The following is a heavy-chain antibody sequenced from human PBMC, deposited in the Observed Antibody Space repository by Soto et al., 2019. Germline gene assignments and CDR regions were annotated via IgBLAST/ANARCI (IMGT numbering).Heavy chain of an antibody. CDR1: GYTFTSYA. J-gene: IGHJ4*02. Sequence: QVQLVQSGAEEKKPGASVKVSCKASGYTFTSYAMHWVRQAPGQRLEWMGWINAGNSNTKYSQKFQGRVTITRDTSASTAYMELSSLRSEDTAVYYCARSIVLVTALDYWGQGTLVTVSS. CDR3: ARSIVLVTALDY. V-gene: IGHV1-3*05. CDR2: INAGNSNT. D-gene: IGHD2-21*02.